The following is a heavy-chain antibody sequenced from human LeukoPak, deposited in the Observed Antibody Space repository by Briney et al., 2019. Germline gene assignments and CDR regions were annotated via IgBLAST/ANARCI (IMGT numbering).Heavy chain of an antibody. CDR1: GFTFDDYG. D-gene: IGHD4-17*01. J-gene: IGHJ3*02. CDR2: INWNGGST. V-gene: IGHV3-20*04. CDR3: ARDYYGDYRIWDDAFDI. Sequence: GGSLRLSCAASGFTFDDYGMSWVRQAPGKGLEWVSGINWNGGSTGYADSVKGRFTISRDNAKNSLYLQMNSLGAEDTALYYCARDYYGDYRIWDDAFDIWGQGTMVTVSS.